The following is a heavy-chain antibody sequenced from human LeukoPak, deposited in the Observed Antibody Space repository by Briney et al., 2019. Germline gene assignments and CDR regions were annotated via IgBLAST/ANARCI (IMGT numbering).Heavy chain of an antibody. J-gene: IGHJ6*04. CDR1: GFTFSSYG. V-gene: IGHV3-30*12. Sequence: GGSLRLSCAASGFTFSSYGMHWVRQAPGKGLEWVAVISYDGSNKYYADSVKGRFTISTDNSKNMVYLQMNSLRAEDTAVYYCAELGITMIGGVWGKGTTVTISS. D-gene: IGHD3-10*02. CDR2: ISYDGSNK. CDR3: AELGITMIGGV.